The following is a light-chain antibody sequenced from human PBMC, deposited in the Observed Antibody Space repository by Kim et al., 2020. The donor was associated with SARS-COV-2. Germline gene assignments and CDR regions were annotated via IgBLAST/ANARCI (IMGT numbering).Light chain of an antibody. Sequence: DIQMTQSPSTLSASVGDRVTITCRASQGISNWLAWYQQKPGKAPKLLIYEASSLESGVPSRFSGSGSGTEFTLTISSLQPDDFATYYCQQYNSYPWTFGQGTKVDIK. V-gene: IGKV1-5*03. CDR1: QGISNW. CDR2: EAS. CDR3: QQYNSYPWT. J-gene: IGKJ1*01.